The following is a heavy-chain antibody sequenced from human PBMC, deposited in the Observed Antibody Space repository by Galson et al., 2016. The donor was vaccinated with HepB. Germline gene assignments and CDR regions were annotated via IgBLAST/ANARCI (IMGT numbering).Heavy chain of an antibody. J-gene: IGHJ6*02. CDR3: TTGEWGVGPTYQYYYYGMGV. CDR1: GFTFSNAW. Sequence: SLRLSCAVSGFTFSNAWMSWVRQAPGKGLEWVGRIKCKIDGGTTDYAAPVKGRFIISRDDSINRLYLQMNSLKTEDTAVYYCTTGEWGVGPTYQYYYYGMGVWGQGTTGTVS. CDR2: IKCKIDGGTT. V-gene: IGHV3-15*07. D-gene: IGHD1-26*01.